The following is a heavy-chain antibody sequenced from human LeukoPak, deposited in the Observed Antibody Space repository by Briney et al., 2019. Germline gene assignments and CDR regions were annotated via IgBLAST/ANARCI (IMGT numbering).Heavy chain of an antibody. CDR1: GGSISSYY. D-gene: IGHD3-3*01. CDR2: INHSGST. V-gene: IGHV4-34*01. Sequence: SETLSLTCTVSGGSISSYYWSWIRQPPGKGLEWIGEINHSGSTNYNPSLKSRVTISVDTSKNQFSLKLSSVTAADAAVYYCARAITYYDFWSGYSLDYWGQGTLVTVSS. CDR3: ARAITYYDFWSGYSLDY. J-gene: IGHJ4*02.